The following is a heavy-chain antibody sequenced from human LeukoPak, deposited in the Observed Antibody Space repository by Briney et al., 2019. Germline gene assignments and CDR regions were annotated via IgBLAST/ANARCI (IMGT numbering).Heavy chain of an antibody. CDR3: AIWGYCSGGSCYVSAYYYGMDV. V-gene: IGHV3-23*01. CDR2: ISKSGGST. D-gene: IGHD2-15*01. J-gene: IGHJ6*02. Sequence: GESLRLSCAASGLTFSSYAMSWVRQAPGKGLGWVSAISKSGGSTYYADSVKGGFTIFRENSKNTLYLQMNRLGVEDTAVYYCAIWGYCSGGSCYVSAYYYGMDVWGQGTTVTVSS. CDR1: GLTFSSYA.